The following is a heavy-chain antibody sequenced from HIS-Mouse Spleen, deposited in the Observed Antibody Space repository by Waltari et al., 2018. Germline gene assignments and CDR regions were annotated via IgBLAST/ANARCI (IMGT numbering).Heavy chain of an antibody. Sequence: QVQLVQSGAEVKKPGASVKVSCKASGYTFTGYYMHWVRQAPGQGLEWMGWINPNRGGTNYGQKFQGRVTMTRDTSISTAYMELSRLRSDDTAVYYCARGSPGDGPPPAKHYYYYYGMDVWGQGTTVTVSS. D-gene: IGHD7-27*01. CDR1: GYTFTGYY. V-gene: IGHV1-2*02. J-gene: IGHJ6*02. CDR3: ARGSPGDGPPPAKHYYYYYGMDV. CDR2: INPNRGGT.